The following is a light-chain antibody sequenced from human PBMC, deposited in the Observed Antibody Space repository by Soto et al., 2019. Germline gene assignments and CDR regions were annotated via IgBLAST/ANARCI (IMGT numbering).Light chain of an antibody. CDR2: DTS. J-gene: IGKJ2*01. CDR1: QSVDTF. V-gene: IGKV3-11*01. Sequence: EIVLTQSPATLSLSPGERATLSCRASQSVDTFLAWYQQKPGRTPRLLIDDTSNRATGIPPRFSGTGSGTDFTLTISRLAPEDFAVYYCQVRTDWPPFMYSFGQGTKLEVK. CDR3: QVRTDWPPFMYS.